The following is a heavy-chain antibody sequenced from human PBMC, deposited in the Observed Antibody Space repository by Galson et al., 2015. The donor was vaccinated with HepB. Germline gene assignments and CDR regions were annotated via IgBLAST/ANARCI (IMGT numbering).Heavy chain of an antibody. V-gene: IGHV3-21*05. CDR1: GFTFSSYG. CDR3: AKDLFGGGNGLYYGMDV. Sequence: SLRLSCAASGFTFSSYGMHWVRQAPGKGLEWVSYISSSSSYTNYADSVKGRFTISRDNAKNSLYLQMNSLRAEDTAVYYCAKDLFGGGNGLYYGMDVWGQGTTVTVSS. J-gene: IGHJ6*02. D-gene: IGHD3-10*01. CDR2: ISSSSSYT.